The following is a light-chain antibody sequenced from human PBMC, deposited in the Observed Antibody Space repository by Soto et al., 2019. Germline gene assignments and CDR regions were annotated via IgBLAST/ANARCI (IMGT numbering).Light chain of an antibody. J-gene: IGKJ1*01. CDR1: QSIADY. CDR3: HHSYTMPQT. CDR2: GAS. V-gene: IGKV1-39*01. Sequence: VELTQSPATLSSTVGERATVTCRASQSIADYLDWYQHKPGQVPKLLVYGASRSPTGVPSRFSGSGSGTDFTLTIVGLQPEAFATYYCHHSYTMPQTFGQGTKVDIK.